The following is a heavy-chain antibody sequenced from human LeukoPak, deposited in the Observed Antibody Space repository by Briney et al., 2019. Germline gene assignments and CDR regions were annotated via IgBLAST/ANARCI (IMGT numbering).Heavy chain of an antibody. Sequence: PSETLSLTCTASGGSISSYYWSWIRQPPGKGLEWIGYIYYSGSTNYNPSLKSRVTISVDPSKNQFSLKLSSVTAADTAVYYCARRGYSYGMPLDYWGQGTLVTVSS. V-gene: IGHV4-59*08. J-gene: IGHJ4*02. CDR3: ARRGYSYGMPLDY. CDR2: IYYSGST. D-gene: IGHD5-18*01. CDR1: GGSISSYY.